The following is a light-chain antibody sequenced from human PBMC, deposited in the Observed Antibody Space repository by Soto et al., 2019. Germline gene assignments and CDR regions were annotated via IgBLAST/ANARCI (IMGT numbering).Light chain of an antibody. CDR2: EVN. Sequence: QSALTQPASVSGSPGQSITISCTGTTSDVGGSNYVSWYQQHPGKAPKLIIFEVNNRPSGVSPRFSGSKSGNTASLSISGLQADDEAEYFCCSYTVIDTPFVFGGGTQLTVL. J-gene: IGLJ2*01. V-gene: IGLV2-14*01. CDR1: TSDVGGSNY. CDR3: CSYTVIDTPFV.